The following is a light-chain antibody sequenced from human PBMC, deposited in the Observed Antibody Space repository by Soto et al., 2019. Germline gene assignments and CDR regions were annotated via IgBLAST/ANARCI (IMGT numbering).Light chain of an antibody. CDR2: DDD. Sequence: VLTQPPSVSAAPGQRVTISCSGSSSNIGGNSVSWYQQLPGTAPKLLIYDDDKRPSGIPDRFSGSKSGTSATLGISGLQAEDEAIYFCSSSTNTNTLVIFGGGTK. CDR3: SSSTNTNTLVI. J-gene: IGLJ2*01. V-gene: IGLV1-51*01. CDR1: SSNIGGNS.